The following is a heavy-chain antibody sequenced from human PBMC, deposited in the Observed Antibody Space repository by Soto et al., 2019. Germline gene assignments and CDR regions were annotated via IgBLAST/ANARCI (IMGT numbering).Heavy chain of an antibody. Sequence: QLQLQESGSGLVKPSPTLSLTCAVSGGSISSGGYSWSWIQQPPGKGLEGIGYIYHSGSTYYNPSIKSRVTRAVDRSKNQFALKLSSVTAADTAVYYFARDHYYGDYVRDALDIWGQGTMVTVSS. D-gene: IGHD4-17*01. CDR2: IYHSGST. J-gene: IGHJ3*02. V-gene: IGHV4-30-2*01. CDR3: ARDHYYGDYVRDALDI. CDR1: GGSISSGGYS.